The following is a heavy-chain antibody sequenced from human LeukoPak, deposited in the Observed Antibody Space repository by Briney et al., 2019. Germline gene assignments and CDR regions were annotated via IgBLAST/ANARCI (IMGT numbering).Heavy chain of an antibody. CDR2: LYPGGDSDA. J-gene: IGHJ4*02. D-gene: IGHD3-16*01. CDR1: GYSFSNYC. CDR3: ATSTGGAYFHY. Sequence: GESLKISCKGSGYSFSNYCIAWVRQMPGKGLEFMGMLYPGGDSDASYGPSFQGQVTISADKSITTAYLQWSSLKASDTATYYCATSTGGAYFHYWGQGTLVTVSS. V-gene: IGHV5-51*01.